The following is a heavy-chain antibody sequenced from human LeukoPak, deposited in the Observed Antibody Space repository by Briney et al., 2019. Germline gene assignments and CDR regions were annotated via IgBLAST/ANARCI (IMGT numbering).Heavy chain of an antibody. CDR3: ARVGHYCSSTSCYAGYYYYYMDV. V-gene: IGHV4-4*07. Sequence: SETLSLTCTVSGGSISSYYWSWIRQPAGKGLEWIGRIYTSGSTNYKPSLKSRVTMSVDTSKNQFSLKLSSVTAADTAVYYCARVGHYCSSTSCYAGYYYYYMDVWGKGTTVTISS. D-gene: IGHD2-2*01. CDR1: GGSISSYY. CDR2: IYTSGST. J-gene: IGHJ6*03.